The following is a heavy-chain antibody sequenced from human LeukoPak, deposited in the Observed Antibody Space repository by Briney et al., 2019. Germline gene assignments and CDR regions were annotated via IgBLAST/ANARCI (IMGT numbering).Heavy chain of an antibody. CDR3: ARVSVTTGAFDI. CDR2: ISSSSSYI. V-gene: IGHV3-21*01. J-gene: IGHJ3*02. D-gene: IGHD4-17*01. CDR1: GFTFSSYS. Sequence: PGGSLRLSCAASGFTFSSYSMNWVRQASGKGLEWVSSISSSSSYIYYADSVKGRFTISRDNAKNSLYLQMNSLRAEDTAVYYCARVSVTTGAFDIWGQGTMVTVSS.